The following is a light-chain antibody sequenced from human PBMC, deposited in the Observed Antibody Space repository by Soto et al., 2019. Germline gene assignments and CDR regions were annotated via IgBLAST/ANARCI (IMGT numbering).Light chain of an antibody. CDR2: GAS. Sequence: EIVLTQSPRTLSLSPGERATLSCRARQSVSSSYLAWYQQKPGQAPRLLIYGASSRATGIPDRFSGSGSGTEFTLTISRLEPEDFAVYYCQQYGSSLYTFGQGTKLEIK. CDR3: QQYGSSLYT. CDR1: QSVSSSY. V-gene: IGKV3-20*01. J-gene: IGKJ2*01.